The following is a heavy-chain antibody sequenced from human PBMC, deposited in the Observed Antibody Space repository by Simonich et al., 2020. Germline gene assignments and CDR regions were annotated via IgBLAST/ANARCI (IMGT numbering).Heavy chain of an antibody. CDR3: ARGLRVAAAGTAFQH. Sequence: QVQLQQWGAGLLKPSETLSLTCAVYGGSFSGYYWSWIRQPPGKGLEWIGEINHSGSTNYTPSLKSRVTISVDTSKNQLSLKLSSVTAADTAVYYCARGLRVAAAGTAFQHWGQGTLVTVSS. V-gene: IGHV4-34*01. CDR1: GGSFSGYY. J-gene: IGHJ1*01. CDR2: INHSGST. D-gene: IGHD6-13*01.